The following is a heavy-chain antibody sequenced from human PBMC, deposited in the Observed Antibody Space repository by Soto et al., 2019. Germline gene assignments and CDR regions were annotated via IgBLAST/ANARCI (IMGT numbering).Heavy chain of an antibody. D-gene: IGHD1-26*01. CDR2: IYSSGRT. CDR3: AREGTTSGSFDV. CDR1: GGSIRRYY. J-gene: IGHJ3*01. V-gene: IGHV4-4*07. Sequence: QVQLQESGPGLVKPPETLSLTCTVSGGSIRRYYWSWIRQPAGKGLEWIGRIYSSGRTKYNPSLKSRVTMSVDTSKNQFSLKLSSVTAADTAVYYCAREGTTSGSFDVWGQGTMVTVSS.